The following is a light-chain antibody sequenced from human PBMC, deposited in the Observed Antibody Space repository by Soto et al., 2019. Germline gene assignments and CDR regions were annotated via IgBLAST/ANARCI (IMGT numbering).Light chain of an antibody. V-gene: IGKV3-20*01. CDR1: RMVSSRY. J-gene: IGKJ1*01. CDR2: GAS. CDR3: QQYGSYPWT. Sequence: PGTRISSPGERATLSFRASRMVSSRYLAWYQQKPGQAPRLLIYGASSRATGIPDRFSGSGSGTDFTLTISRLEPADFAVYYCQQYGSYPWTFGQGTKVDIK.